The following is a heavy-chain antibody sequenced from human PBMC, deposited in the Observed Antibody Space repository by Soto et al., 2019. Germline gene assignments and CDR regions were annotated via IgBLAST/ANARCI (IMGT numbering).Heavy chain of an antibody. D-gene: IGHD5-12*01. CDR3: ATLDIVASEVDY. Sequence: SATLSLTCAVSGGSVSSSSCYWGWIRQPPGKGLEWIGSIYYSGSTYYNPSLKSRVTISVDTSKNQFSLKLSSVTAADTAVYYCATLDIVASEVDYWGQGTLVTVSS. CDR1: GGSVSSSSCY. CDR2: IYYSGST. V-gene: IGHV4-39*01. J-gene: IGHJ4*02.